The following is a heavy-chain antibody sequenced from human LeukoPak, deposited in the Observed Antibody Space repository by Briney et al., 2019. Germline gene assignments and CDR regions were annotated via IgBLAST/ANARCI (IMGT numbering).Heavy chain of an antibody. CDR1: GFTFSSYD. Sequence: GGSLRLSCAASGFTFSSYDMSWARQAPGKGLEWVSTISGSGGTTNFADSVKGRFTISRENSKNTLYLQMNSLRAADTAKYYCAKASRRHCGTTICYTLDYWGQGTLVTVSS. CDR3: AKASRRHCGTTICYTLDY. D-gene: IGHD2-2*02. CDR2: ISGSGGTT. V-gene: IGHV3-23*01. J-gene: IGHJ4*02.